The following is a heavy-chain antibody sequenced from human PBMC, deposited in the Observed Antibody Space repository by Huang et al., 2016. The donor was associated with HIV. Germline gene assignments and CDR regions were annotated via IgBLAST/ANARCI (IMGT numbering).Heavy chain of an antibody. V-gene: IGHV3-30*02. CDR3: ATDLGGYSFDY. Sequence: QEQLVESGGGVVQPGGSLRLSCATSGFSFSHYGMHWVRQAPGKGREWVAFRRFDGGNKQYADCAKGRFTISRDNSKKMLFLEMNSLRGDDTAFYYCATDLGGYSFDYWGQGALVSVSS. CDR1: GFSFSHYG. D-gene: IGHD2-21*02. CDR2: RRFDGGNK. J-gene: IGHJ4*02.